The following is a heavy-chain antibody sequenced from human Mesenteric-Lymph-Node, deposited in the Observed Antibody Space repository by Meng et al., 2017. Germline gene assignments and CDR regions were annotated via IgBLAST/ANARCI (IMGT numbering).Heavy chain of an antibody. Sequence: ASVKVSCKASGGTFSSYAISWVRQAPGQGLEWMGWISAYNGNTNYAQKLQGRVTMTTDTSTSTAYMELRSLRSDDTAVYYCARVEIYLWFLLEDSGYGMDVWGQGTTVTVSS. CDR2: ISAYNGNT. D-gene: IGHD3-10*01. J-gene: IGHJ6*02. CDR1: GGTFSSYA. V-gene: IGHV1-18*01. CDR3: ARVEIYLWFLLEDSGYGMDV.